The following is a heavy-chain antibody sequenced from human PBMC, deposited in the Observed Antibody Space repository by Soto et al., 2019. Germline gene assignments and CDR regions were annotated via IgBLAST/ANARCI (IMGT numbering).Heavy chain of an antibody. CDR1: GFSFSSYA. CDR3: ARDYSMVVVVPGY. Sequence: GSLRLSCAASGFSFSSYAMHWVRQAPGKGLEWVALISYDGSNEYYADSVKGRFTISRDNSKNTLYLQMNSLRAEDTAVYYCARDYSMVVVVPGYWGQGTLVTVSS. V-gene: IGHV3-30*03. J-gene: IGHJ4*02. CDR2: ISYDGSNE. D-gene: IGHD3-22*01.